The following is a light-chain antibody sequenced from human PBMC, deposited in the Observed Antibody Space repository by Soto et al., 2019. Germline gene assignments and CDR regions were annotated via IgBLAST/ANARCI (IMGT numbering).Light chain of an antibody. CDR3: QQRDYWQVT. V-gene: IGKV3-11*01. Sequence: NGFTLSPNTLSLSPGGRAPPSCRASQSVSGYLAWYQQKPGQAPRLLIYDVSNRATGIPARFSGSGSGTDFTLTISSLEPEDFAIYYCQQRDYWQVTFGQGTRLEIK. CDR2: DVS. CDR1: QSVSGY. J-gene: IGKJ5*01.